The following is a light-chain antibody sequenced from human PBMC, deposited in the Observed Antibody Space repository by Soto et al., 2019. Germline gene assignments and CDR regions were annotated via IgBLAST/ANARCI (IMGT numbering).Light chain of an antibody. CDR1: QSISIY. J-gene: IGKJ4*01. V-gene: IGKV1-39*01. Sequence: DIQMTQSPSSLSASVGDRVTITCRASQSISIYVNWYQQKPGKAPKLLIYAASSLQSGVPSRFGGSGSGTAFTLTINSLQREDLASYYCKQRLTTPLTFGGGTKVEIQ. CDR2: AAS. CDR3: KQRLTTPLT.